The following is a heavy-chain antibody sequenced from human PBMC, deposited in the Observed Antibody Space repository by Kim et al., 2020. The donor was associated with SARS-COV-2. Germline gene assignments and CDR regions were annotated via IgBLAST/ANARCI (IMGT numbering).Heavy chain of an antibody. Sequence: SGPTLVNPTQTLTLTCTFSGFSLSTSGVGVGWIRQPPGKALEWLALIYWDDDKRYSPSLKSRLTITKDTSKNQVVLTMTNMDPVDTATYYCAHSRGTLRFLASPFDYWGQGTLVTVSS. CDR1: GFSLSTSGVG. CDR2: IYWDDDK. D-gene: IGHD3-3*01. V-gene: IGHV2-5*02. J-gene: IGHJ4*02. CDR3: AHSRGTLRFLASPFDY.